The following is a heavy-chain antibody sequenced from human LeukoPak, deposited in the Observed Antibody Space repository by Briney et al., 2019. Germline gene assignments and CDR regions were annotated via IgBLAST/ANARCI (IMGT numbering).Heavy chain of an antibody. V-gene: IGHV1-8*01. D-gene: IGHD5-18*01. CDR2: MNPNSGDT. Sequence: GASVKVSCKASGYSFTSYDVNWVRQAPGQGLEWMGWMNPNSGDTGYPQKFQGRVTMTRDTSISTAYMELSRLRSDDTAVYYCARGYSYGNDWGQGTLVTVSS. CDR3: ARGYSYGND. CDR1: GYSFTSYD. J-gene: IGHJ4*02.